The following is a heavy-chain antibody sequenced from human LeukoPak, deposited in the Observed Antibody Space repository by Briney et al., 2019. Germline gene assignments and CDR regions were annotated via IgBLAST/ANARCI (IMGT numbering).Heavy chain of an antibody. CDR3: ATSPPVKGGFDS. CDR2: FDLDGTSA. J-gene: IGHJ4*02. D-gene: IGHD3-16*01. CDR1: GFTVTSCC. V-gene: IGHV3-74*01. Sequence: GGSLRLSCAVSGFTVTSCCMHWVRQVPGREPVWVSRFDLDGTSATYADSVKGRFIISRDSAKNTLYLQMNSLRAEDTAVYYCATSPPVKGGFDSWGQGTLVTVSS.